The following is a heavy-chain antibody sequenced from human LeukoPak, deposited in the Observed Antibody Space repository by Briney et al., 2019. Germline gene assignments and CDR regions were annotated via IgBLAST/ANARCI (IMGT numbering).Heavy chain of an antibody. CDR2: ISSSGSTT. D-gene: IGHD3-10*01. CDR3: ASRPPPGSYSDYYYGMDV. Sequence: PGGSLRLSCAASGFTFSNYEMNWVRQVPGKGLEWASYISSSGSTTYYADSVKGRFTISRDNAKNSLYLQMNSLRAEDTAVYYCASRPPPGSYSDYYYGMDVWGQGTTVTVSS. J-gene: IGHJ6*02. V-gene: IGHV3-48*03. CDR1: GFTFSNYE.